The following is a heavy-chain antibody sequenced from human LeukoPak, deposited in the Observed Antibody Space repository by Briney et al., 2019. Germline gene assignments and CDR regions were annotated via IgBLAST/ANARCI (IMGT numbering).Heavy chain of an antibody. CDR2: IYYSGST. J-gene: IGHJ3*02. V-gene: IGHV4-59*08. Sequence: SETLSLTCTVSGGSISSYYWSWIRQPPGKGLEWIGYIYYSGSTNYNPSLKSRVTISVDTSKNQFSLKLSSVTAADTAVYYCARSYDSSGYYYDSVRDAFDIWGQGTMVTVSS. CDR1: GGSISSYY. D-gene: IGHD3-22*01. CDR3: ARSYDSSGYYYDSVRDAFDI.